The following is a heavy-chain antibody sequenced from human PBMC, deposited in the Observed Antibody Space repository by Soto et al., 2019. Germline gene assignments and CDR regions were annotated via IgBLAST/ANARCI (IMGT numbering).Heavy chain of an antibody. V-gene: IGHV3-7*01. CDR3: ARVKTSPRSDG. J-gene: IGHJ4*02. D-gene: IGHD3-10*01. CDR1: GFNFSDHW. Sequence: GGSLRLSCVASGFNFSDHWMSGVRQAPGKGLEWVANIKEDGSEKYYVDTVKGRFTISRDNAENSLYLQMDSLTAEDTAVYFCARVKTSPRSDGGGQGALVTVSS. CDR2: IKEDGSEK.